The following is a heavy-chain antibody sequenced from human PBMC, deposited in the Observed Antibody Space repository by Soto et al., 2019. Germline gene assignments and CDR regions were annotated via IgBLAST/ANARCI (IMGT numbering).Heavy chain of an antibody. CDR1: GLSFSSLW. CDR3: ATGTLHFGY. J-gene: IGHJ4*02. CDR2: IKEDGSEK. D-gene: IGHD3-16*01. V-gene: IGHV3-7*01. Sequence: EVQLVESGGGLVQPGGSLRLSCEAAGLSFSSLWMTWVRQAPGKGLEWVANIKEDGSEKNYVDSVEGRFTISRDNAKKSLYLQMSSLRVEDTAVYYCATGTLHFGYCRQGTLVTVSS.